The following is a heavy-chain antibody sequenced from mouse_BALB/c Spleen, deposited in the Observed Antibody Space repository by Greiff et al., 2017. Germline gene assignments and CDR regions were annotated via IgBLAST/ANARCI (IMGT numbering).Heavy chain of an antibody. J-gene: IGHJ3*01. Sequence: EVQLVESGGGLVKPGGSLKLSCAASGFTFSSYAMSWVRQTPEKRLEWVASISSGGSTYYPDSVKGRFTISRDNARNILYLQMSSLRSEDTAMYYCARGERGNYVWFAYWGQGTLVTVSA. V-gene: IGHV5-6-5*01. D-gene: IGHD2-1*01. CDR1: GFTFSSYA. CDR2: ISSGGST. CDR3: ARGERGNYVWFAY.